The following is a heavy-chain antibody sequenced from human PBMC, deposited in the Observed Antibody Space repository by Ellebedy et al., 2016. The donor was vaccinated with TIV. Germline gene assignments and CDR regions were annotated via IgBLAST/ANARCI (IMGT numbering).Heavy chain of an antibody. D-gene: IGHD3-9*01. CDR3: ARHRELVIMGPDYYYGVDV. Sequence: MPSETLSLTCTVSGGSISSYYWSWIRQPAGKGLEWIGSIYYSGSTYYNPSLKSRVTISVDTSKNQFSLKLSSVTAADTAVYYCARHRELVIMGPDYYYGVDVWGQGTTVTVSS. J-gene: IGHJ6*02. CDR2: IYYSGST. V-gene: IGHV4-59*05. CDR1: GGSISSYY.